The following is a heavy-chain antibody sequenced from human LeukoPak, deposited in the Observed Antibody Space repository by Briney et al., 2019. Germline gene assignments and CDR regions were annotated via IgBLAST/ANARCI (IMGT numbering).Heavy chain of an antibody. CDR3: ARALVMDV. V-gene: IGHV4-4*07. Sequence: SETLSLTCIVSGASISRYYWNWIRQPAGKGLEWIGRVHISGSTNQNPSLKSRVTMSVDTSKNQFSLNLNSVTAADTAVYYCARALVMDVWGKGTTVTVSS. D-gene: IGHD3-16*01. CDR1: GASISRYY. CDR2: VHISGST. J-gene: IGHJ6*03.